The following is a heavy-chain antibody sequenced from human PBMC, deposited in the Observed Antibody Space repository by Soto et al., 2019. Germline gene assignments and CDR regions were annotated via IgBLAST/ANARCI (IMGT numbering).Heavy chain of an antibody. CDR1: GVSISSHDW. CDR2: SHQSGNT. CDR3: ATRDTGRFY. V-gene: IGHV4-4*02. J-gene: IGHJ4*02. Sequence: QVQLQESGPGLVKPSGTLSLTCAVSGVSISSHDWWTWVRQPPGKGLEWIGESHQSGNTNYNSSRERRVTVSVDKSKHKFSLSLRSVTVADTAVYYCATRDTGRFYWGQGTLVTVSS. D-gene: IGHD5-18*01.